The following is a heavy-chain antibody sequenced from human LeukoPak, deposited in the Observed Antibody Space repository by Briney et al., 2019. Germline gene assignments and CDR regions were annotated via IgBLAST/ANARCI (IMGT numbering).Heavy chain of an antibody. CDR2: MNPNSGNT. J-gene: IGHJ4*02. D-gene: IGHD3-10*01. CDR3: ARSGGSGSYYNGEFDY. V-gene: IGHV1-8*01. CDR1: GYTFTSYD. Sequence: ASVKVSCKASGYTFTSYDINWVRQATGQGLEWMGWMNPNSGNTGYAQKFQGRVTMTRNTSISTAYMELSSLRSEDTAVYYCARSGGSGSYYNGEFDYWGQGTLVTVSS.